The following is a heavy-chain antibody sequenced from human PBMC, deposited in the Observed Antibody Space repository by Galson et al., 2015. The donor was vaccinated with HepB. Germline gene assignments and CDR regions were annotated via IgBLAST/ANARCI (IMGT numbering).Heavy chain of an antibody. CDR2: FSWNSGSI. D-gene: IGHD5-24*01. J-gene: IGHJ6*03. CDR3: AKAIDGYYYYMDV. Sequence: SLRLSCAASGFTFDDYAMHWVRQAPGKGLEWVSGFSWNSGSIGYADSVKGRFTISRDNAKNSLYLQMNSLRAEDTALYYCAKAIDGYYYYMDVWGKGTTVTVSS. CDR1: GFTFDDYA. V-gene: IGHV3-9*01.